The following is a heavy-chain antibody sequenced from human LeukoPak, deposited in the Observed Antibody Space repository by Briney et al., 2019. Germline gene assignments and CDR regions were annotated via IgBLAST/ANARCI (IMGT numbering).Heavy chain of an antibody. CDR1: GGTFSSYA. Sequence: SAKVSCKASGGTFSSYAISWVRQAPGQGLEWMGGIIPIFGTANYAQKFQGRVTITADESTSTAYMELSSLRSEDTAVYYCARGSVVPAAITYYYYYYYMDVWGKGTTVTVSS. D-gene: IGHD2-2*02. J-gene: IGHJ6*03. CDR3: ARGSVVPAAITYYYYYYYMDV. CDR2: IIPIFGTA. V-gene: IGHV1-69*13.